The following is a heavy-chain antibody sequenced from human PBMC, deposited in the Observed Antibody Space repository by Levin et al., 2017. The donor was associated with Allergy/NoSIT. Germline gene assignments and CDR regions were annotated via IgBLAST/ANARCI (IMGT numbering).Heavy chain of an antibody. Sequence: ASVKVSCKASGYTFTGYYLHWVRQAPGQGLEWMGWINPNTGGTNYAHKFQGWVTMTGDTSISTAYMELSSLRSDDTAVYYCARTEFDFSSGYYYFDYWGQGILVTVSS. J-gene: IGHJ4*02. D-gene: IGHD3-3*01. CDR2: INPNTGGT. V-gene: IGHV1-2*04. CDR3: ARTEFDFSSGYYYFDY. CDR1: GYTFTGYY.